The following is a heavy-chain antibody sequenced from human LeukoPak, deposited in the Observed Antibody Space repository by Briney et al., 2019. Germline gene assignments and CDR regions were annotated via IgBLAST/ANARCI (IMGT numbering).Heavy chain of an antibody. CDR2: IYHSGST. Sequence: SETRSLTCAVSGYSISSGYYWGWIRQPPGKGLEWIGSIYHSGSTYYNPSLKSRVTISVDTSKNQFSLKLSSVTAADTAVYYCARVSTGWFDPWGQGTLVTVSS. D-gene: IGHD2-8*02. V-gene: IGHV4-38-2*01. CDR3: ARVSTGWFDP. J-gene: IGHJ5*02. CDR1: GYSISSGYY.